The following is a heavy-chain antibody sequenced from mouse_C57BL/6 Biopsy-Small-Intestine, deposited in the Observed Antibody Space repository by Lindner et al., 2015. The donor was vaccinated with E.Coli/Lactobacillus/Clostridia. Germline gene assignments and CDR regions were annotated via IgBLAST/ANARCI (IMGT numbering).Heavy chain of an antibody. Sequence: SVKVSCKTSGFTFTGYYIHWVRQAPGQGLEWMGWINPNGGGTHSAQKFQGRVTMTRDTSNSTAYLELSRLKSDDTAVYYCARKPIVGANYGMDVWGQGTTVTVSS. CDR3: ARKPIVGANYGMDV. J-gene: IGHJ1*01. D-gene: IGHD1-1*01. CDR2: INPNGGGT. V-gene: IGHV14-2*02. CDR1: GFTFTGYY.